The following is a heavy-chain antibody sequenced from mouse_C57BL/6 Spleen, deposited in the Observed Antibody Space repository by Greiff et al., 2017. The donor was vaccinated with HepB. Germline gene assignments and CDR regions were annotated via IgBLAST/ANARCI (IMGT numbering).Heavy chain of an antibody. CDR2: ISSGSSTI. J-gene: IGHJ4*01. Sequence: EVQLVESGGGLVKPGGSLKLSCAASGFTFSDYGMHWVRQAPEKGLEWVAYISSGSSTIYYADTVKGRFTISRDNAKNTLFLQMTSLRSEDTAMYYCARYYDYDYYAMDYWGQRTSVTVSS. CDR1: GFTFSDYG. D-gene: IGHD2-4*01. CDR3: ARYYDYDYYAMDY. V-gene: IGHV5-17*01.